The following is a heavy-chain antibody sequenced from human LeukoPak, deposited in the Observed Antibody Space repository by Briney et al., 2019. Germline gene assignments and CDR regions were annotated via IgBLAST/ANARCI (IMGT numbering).Heavy chain of an antibody. CDR1: GGSISSYY. D-gene: IGHD3-10*01. J-gene: IGHJ6*03. Sequence: SETLSLTCTVSGGSISSYYWSWIRQPPGKGLEWIGYIYYSGSTNYNPSLRSRVTISVDTSMNQFSLKLSSVTAADTAVYYCARDLFDHYGSGNHYMDVWGKGATVTISS. CDR3: ARDLFDHYGSGNHYMDV. CDR2: IYYSGST. V-gene: IGHV4-59*01.